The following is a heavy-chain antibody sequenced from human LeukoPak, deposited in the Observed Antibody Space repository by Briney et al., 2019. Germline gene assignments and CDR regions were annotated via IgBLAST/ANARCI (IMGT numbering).Heavy chain of an antibody. V-gene: IGHV4-31*03. J-gene: IGHJ3*02. CDR1: GGSISSGGYY. Sequence: SETLSLTCTVSGGSISSGGYYWSWIRQHPGKGLEWIGYIYYSGSTYYNPSLKSRVTISVDTSKNQFSLKLSSVTAADTAVYYCARVVPAAMGDAFDIWGQGTMVTVSS. CDR3: ARVVPAAMGDAFDI. D-gene: IGHD2-2*01. CDR2: IYYSGST.